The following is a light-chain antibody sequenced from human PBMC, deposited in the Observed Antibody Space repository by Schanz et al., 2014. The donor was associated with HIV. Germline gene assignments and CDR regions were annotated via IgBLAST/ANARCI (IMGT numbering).Light chain of an antibody. Sequence: QSVLTQPRSVSGSPGQSVTISCTGTSSDVGGYNYVSWYQQHPGKAPKLMIYDVSKRPSGVPDRFSGSKSGNTASLTISGLQAEDEADYYCSSYAGSGNLGVFGGGTKLTVL. CDR1: SSDVGGYNY. CDR3: SSYAGSGNLGV. V-gene: IGLV2-11*01. CDR2: DVS. J-gene: IGLJ2*01.